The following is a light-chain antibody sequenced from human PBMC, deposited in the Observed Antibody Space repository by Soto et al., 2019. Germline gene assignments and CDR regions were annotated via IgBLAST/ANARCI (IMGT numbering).Light chain of an antibody. CDR3: SSYAASNNFYFV. CDR2: EVT. CDR1: SSDVGGYNY. Sequence: QSVLTQPPSASGSPGQSVTISCTGTSSDVGGYNYVSWYQQYPGRAPKLMIYEVTKRPSGVRDRFSGSKSGNTASLTVSGLPAEDEADYYCSSYAASNNFYFVFGGGTKLTVL. J-gene: IGLJ3*02. V-gene: IGLV2-8*01.